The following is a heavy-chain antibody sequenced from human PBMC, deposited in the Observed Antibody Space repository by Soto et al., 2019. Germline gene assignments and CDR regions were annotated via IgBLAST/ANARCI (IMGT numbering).Heavy chain of an antibody. J-gene: IGHJ4*02. CDR1: GFTFSSYS. Sequence: GGSLRLSCAASGFTFSSYSMSWVRQAPGKGLEWVSGFRSSGDGGTTYYADSVKGRFTISRDNSKNTLFLQMNSLRAEDTAIYYCAKKVNSGPGSQYFDYWGQGTLVTVSS. D-gene: IGHD3-10*01. V-gene: IGHV3-23*01. CDR2: FRSSGDGGTT. CDR3: AKKVNSGPGSQYFDY.